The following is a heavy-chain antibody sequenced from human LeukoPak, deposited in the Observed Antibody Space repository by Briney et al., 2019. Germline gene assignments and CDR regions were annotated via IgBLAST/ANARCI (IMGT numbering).Heavy chain of an antibody. V-gene: IGHV3-23*01. D-gene: IGHD5-18*01. J-gene: IGHJ4*02. CDR1: GFTFSSYA. Sequence: GGSLRLSCAASGFTFSSYAMSWVRQAPGKGLEWVSALSGGGDNTYYADSVKGRFTISRDNAKNSLYLLMNSLRDEDTAVYYCVRHFTAMSSFDFWGQGTLVTVSS. CDR3: VRHFTAMSSFDF. CDR2: LSGGGDNT.